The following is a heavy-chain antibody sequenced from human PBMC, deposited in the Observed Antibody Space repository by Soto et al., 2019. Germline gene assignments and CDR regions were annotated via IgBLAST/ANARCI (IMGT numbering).Heavy chain of an antibody. CDR2: INPKRGGT. CDR3: ARGDSTDCSNGVCSFFYNHDMDV. D-gene: IGHD2-8*01. V-gene: IGHV1-2*04. J-gene: IGHJ6*02. CDR1: GYSFTDYH. Sequence: ASVKVSCKASGYSFTDYHIHWVRQAPGQGLEWLGRINPKRGGTSTAQKFQGWVTMTTDTSISTASMELTRLTSDDTAIYYCARGDSTDCSNGVCSFFYNHDMDVWGQGTTVTVSS.